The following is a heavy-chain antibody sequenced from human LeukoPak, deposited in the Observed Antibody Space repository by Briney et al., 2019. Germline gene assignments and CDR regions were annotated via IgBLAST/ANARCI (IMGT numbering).Heavy chain of an antibody. CDR1: GYSISSGYY. V-gene: IGHV4-38-2*02. CDR2: IYHSGRT. Sequence: SETLSLTCTVSGYSISSGYYWGWIRQPPGKGLEWIGSIYHSGRTFYNPSLKSRVTISVDTSKNQFSLKLSSVTAADTAVYYCAGRTSGPFDYWGQGTLVTVSS. J-gene: IGHJ4*02. CDR3: AGRTSGPFDY. D-gene: IGHD3-3*01.